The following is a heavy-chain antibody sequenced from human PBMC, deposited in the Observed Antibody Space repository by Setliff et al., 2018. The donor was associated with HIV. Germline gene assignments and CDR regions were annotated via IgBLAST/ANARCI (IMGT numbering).Heavy chain of an antibody. CDR3: AKDLRIDTRADYYIDG. V-gene: IGHV3-30*02. CDR1: GFTFSNFG. Sequence: PGGSLRLSCAASGFTFSNFGMHWVRQAPGKGLEWVAFIRIDGINKYYADSVKGRSTISRDNSKNTVYLQMNSLRPEDSAVFYCAKDLRIDTRADYYIDGWGKGTTVTVS. J-gene: IGHJ6*03. D-gene: IGHD5-18*01. CDR2: IRIDGINK.